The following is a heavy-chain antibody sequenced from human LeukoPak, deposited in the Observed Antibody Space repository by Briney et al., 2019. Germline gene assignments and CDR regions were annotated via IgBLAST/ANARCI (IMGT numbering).Heavy chain of an antibody. Sequence: GRSLRLSCAASGFTFDDYAMHWVRQAPGKGLEWVAGISRNSYNIAYGDSVKGRFTISRDNAKKTLSLQMNSLGTEDTAFYYCAKSRDDGTGYYYDYWGQGVLVTVAS. CDR1: GFTFDDYA. J-gene: IGHJ4*02. CDR3: AKSRDDGTGYYYDY. CDR2: ISRNSYNI. D-gene: IGHD3-9*01. V-gene: IGHV3-9*01.